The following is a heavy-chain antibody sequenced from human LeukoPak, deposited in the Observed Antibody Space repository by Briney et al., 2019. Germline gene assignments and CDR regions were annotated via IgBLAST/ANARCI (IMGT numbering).Heavy chain of an antibody. CDR1: GYSFTSYW. Sequence: GESLQISCKGSGYSFTSYWIGWVRQLPGKGLEWMGIIYPGDSDTRYSPSFQGQVTISADKSISTAYLQWSSLKASDTAMYYCARQGPDSSGYSDDAFDIWGQGTMVTVSS. CDR3: ARQGPDSSGYSDDAFDI. J-gene: IGHJ3*02. D-gene: IGHD3-22*01. CDR2: IYPGDSDT. V-gene: IGHV5-51*01.